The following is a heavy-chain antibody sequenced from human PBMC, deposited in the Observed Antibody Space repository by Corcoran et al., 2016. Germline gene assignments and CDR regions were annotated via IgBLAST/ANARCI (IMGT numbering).Heavy chain of an antibody. CDR1: GGSFSGYY. J-gene: IGHJ5*02. V-gene: IGHV4-34*01. D-gene: IGHD4-17*01. CDR2: INHSGST. Sequence: QVQLQQWGAGLLKPSETLSLTCAVYGGSFSGYYWSWIRQPPGKGLEWIGEINHSGSTNYNPSLKSRVTISVDTSKNQFSLKLSSVTAADTAVDYGARGPYGDPRSRFDPWGQGTLVTVSS. CDR3: ARGPYGDPRSRFDP.